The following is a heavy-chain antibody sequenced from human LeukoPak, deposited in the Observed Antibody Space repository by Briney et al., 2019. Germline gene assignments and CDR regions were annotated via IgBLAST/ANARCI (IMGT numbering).Heavy chain of an antibody. D-gene: IGHD3-10*01. CDR3: ARDEDGSGSYYNHYYYYYYYMDV. CDR1: GFTFSDYY. Sequence: GGSLRLSCAASGFTFSDYYVSWIRQAPGKGLEWVSYISSSGSTIYYADSVKGRFTISRDNAKNSLYLQMNSLRAEDTAVYYCARDEDGSGSYYNHYYYYYYYMDVWGKGTTVTVSS. CDR2: ISSSGSTI. J-gene: IGHJ6*03. V-gene: IGHV3-11*01.